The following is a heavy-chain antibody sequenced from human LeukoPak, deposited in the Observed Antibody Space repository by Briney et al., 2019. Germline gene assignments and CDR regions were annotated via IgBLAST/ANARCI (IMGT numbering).Heavy chain of an antibody. CDR3: ARALWFGGPIGY. D-gene: IGHD3-10*01. J-gene: IGHJ4*02. Sequence: ASVKVSCKASGYTFTSYDINWVRQATGQGLEWMGWISAYNGNTNYAQKLQGRVTMTTDTSTSTAYMELRSLRSDDTAVYYCARALWFGGPIGYWGQGTLVTVSS. CDR1: GYTFTSYD. CDR2: ISAYNGNT. V-gene: IGHV1-18*01.